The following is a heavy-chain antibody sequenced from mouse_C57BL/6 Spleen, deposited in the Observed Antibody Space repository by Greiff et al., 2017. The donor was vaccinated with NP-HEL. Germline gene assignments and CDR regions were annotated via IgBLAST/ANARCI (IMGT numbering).Heavy chain of an antibody. V-gene: IGHV1-19*01. Sequence: VQLQQSGPVLVKPGASVKMSCKASGYTFTDYYMNWVKQSHGKSLEWIGVINPYNGGTSYNQKFKGKATLTVDKSSSTAYMELNSLTSEDSAVYYCARQLSHYFDYWGQGTTLTVSS. CDR1: GYTFTDYY. CDR3: ARQLSHYFDY. J-gene: IGHJ2*01. CDR2: INPYNGGT. D-gene: IGHD3-2*02.